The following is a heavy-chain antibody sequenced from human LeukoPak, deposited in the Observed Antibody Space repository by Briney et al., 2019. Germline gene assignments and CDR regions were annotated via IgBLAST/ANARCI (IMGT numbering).Heavy chain of an antibody. J-gene: IGHJ4*02. CDR1: GFTVSNNY. CDR3: ARAPRGLSAPFDY. Sequence: GGSLRLSCAASGFTVSNNYMSWVRQAPGKGLEWVSVFYSGGSTYYADSVKGRFIISRHNSKNTVYLQMNSLRPEDTAVYYCARAPRGLSAPFDYLGQGTLVTVSS. CDR2: FYSGGST. D-gene: IGHD3-16*02. V-gene: IGHV3-53*04.